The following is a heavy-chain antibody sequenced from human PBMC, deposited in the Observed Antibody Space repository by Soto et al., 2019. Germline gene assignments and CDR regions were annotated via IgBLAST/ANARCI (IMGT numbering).Heavy chain of an antibody. Sequence: QVQLQQWGAGLLKPSETLSLTCAVYGGSFSGYYWSWIRQPPGKGLEWIGEINHSGSTNYNPSLKSRVTISVATSKNQFSLKLSSVTAADTAVYYCARGRSTGDTEEVRYFDYWGQGTLVTVSS. CDR2: INHSGST. J-gene: IGHJ4*02. D-gene: IGHD7-27*01. CDR1: GGSFSGYY. CDR3: ARGRSTGDTEEVRYFDY. V-gene: IGHV4-34*01.